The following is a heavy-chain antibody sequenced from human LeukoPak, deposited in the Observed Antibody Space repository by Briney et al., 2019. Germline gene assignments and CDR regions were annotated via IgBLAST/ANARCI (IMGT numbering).Heavy chain of an antibody. Sequence: SETLSLTCAVYGGSVSGYYWSWIRQPPGKGLEWIGEINHSGSTNYNPSLKSRVTISVDTSKNQFSLKLSSVTAADTAVYYCARENVLRFLEWFPPGAFDIWGQGTMVTVSS. CDR1: GGSVSGYY. J-gene: IGHJ3*02. CDR2: INHSGST. V-gene: IGHV4-34*01. D-gene: IGHD3-3*01. CDR3: ARENVLRFLEWFPPGAFDI.